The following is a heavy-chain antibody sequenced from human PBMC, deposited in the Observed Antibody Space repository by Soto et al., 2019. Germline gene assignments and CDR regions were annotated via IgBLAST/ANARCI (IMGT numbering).Heavy chain of an antibody. CDR2: VSAYNGNT. V-gene: IGHV1-18*01. CDR1: GYTFTSYG. Sequence: QVQLVQSGAEVKKPGASVKVSCKASGYTFTSYGISWVRQAPGQGLEWMGWVSAYNGNTNYAQKLQGRVTMTTDTSTSTAYMALRSLRPDDTAVYYCASRALWFGERVDYDYYYYGMDVWGQGTTVTVSS. J-gene: IGHJ6*02. D-gene: IGHD3-10*01. CDR3: ASRALWFGERVDYDYYYYGMDV.